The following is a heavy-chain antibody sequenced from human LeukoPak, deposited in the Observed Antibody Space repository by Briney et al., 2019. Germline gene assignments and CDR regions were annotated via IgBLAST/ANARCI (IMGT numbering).Heavy chain of an antibody. Sequence: GGSLRLSCAASGFTFSRYGMHWVRQAPGKGLEWVAFIRFDGSNKYYADSLKGRFTISRDNSKNTLSLQMNSLRAEDTAVYYCARDPYSGGYGAYYYYYMDVWGKGTTVTISS. CDR2: IRFDGSNK. CDR1: GFTFSRYG. CDR3: ARDPYSGGYGAYYYYYMDV. D-gene: IGHD1-26*01. V-gene: IGHV3-30*02. J-gene: IGHJ6*03.